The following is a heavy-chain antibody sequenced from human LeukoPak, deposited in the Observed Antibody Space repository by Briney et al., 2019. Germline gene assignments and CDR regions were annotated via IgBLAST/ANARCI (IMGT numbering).Heavy chain of an antibody. J-gene: IGHJ4*02. CDR3: ARDPYSGYDFFDY. Sequence: SETLSLTCTVSGGSISSYYWSWIRQPPGKGLEWIGYIYYSGSTNYNPSLKSRVTISVDKSKNQFSLKLSSVTAADTAVYYCARDPYSGYDFFDYWGQGTLVTVSS. CDR1: GGSISSYY. D-gene: IGHD5-12*01. CDR2: IYYSGST. V-gene: IGHV4-59*12.